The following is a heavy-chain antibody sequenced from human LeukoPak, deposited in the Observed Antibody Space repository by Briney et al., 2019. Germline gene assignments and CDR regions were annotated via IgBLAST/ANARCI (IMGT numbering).Heavy chain of an antibody. J-gene: IGHJ4*02. CDR3: ARDGSHLTDYDIFPDY. CDR2: ISAYNANT. D-gene: IGHD3-9*01. V-gene: IGHV1-18*01. Sequence: ASVKVSCKASGYIFSSYGFSWVRQAPGQGLEWLGWISAYNANTIYAQKPQGRVTMTTDTSTSTAYMELRSLRSDDTAVYYCARDGSHLTDYDIFPDYWGQGTLVTVSS. CDR1: GYIFSSYG.